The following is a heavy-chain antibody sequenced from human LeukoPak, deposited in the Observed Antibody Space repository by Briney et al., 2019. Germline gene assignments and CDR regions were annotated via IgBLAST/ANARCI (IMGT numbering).Heavy chain of an antibody. CDR2: INHSGST. CDR3: AIRVEGSSSWFGP. J-gene: IGHJ5*02. V-gene: IGHV4-34*01. CDR1: GGSFSGYY. Sequence: SETLSLTCAVYGGSFSGYYWSWIRQPPGKGLEWIGEINHSGSTNYNPSLKSRVTISVDTSKNQFSLKLSSVTAADTAVYYCAIRVEGSSSWFGPWGQGTLVTVSS. D-gene: IGHD6-19*01.